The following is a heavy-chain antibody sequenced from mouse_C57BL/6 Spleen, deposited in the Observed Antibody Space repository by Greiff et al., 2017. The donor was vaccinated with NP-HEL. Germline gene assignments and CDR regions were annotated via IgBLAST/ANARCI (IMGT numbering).Heavy chain of an antibody. V-gene: IGHV1-55*01. D-gene: IGHD2-12*01. Sequence: QVQLQQPGAELVKPGASVKMSCKASGYTFTSYWIPWVKQRPGQGLEWIGDIYPGSGSTNYNEKFKSKATLTVDTSSSTAYMQLSSLTSEDSAVYYCTREGSNDAMDYWGQGTSVTVSS. CDR1: GYTFTSYW. CDR2: IYPGSGST. J-gene: IGHJ4*01. CDR3: TREGSNDAMDY.